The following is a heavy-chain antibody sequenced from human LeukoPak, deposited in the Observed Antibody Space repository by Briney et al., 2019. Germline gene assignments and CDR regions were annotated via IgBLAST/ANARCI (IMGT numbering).Heavy chain of an antibody. J-gene: IGHJ2*01. CDR2: INHSGST. V-gene: IGHV4-34*01. CDR1: GGSFSGYY. CDR3: ARGMYSSSWYRLDL. D-gene: IGHD6-13*01. Sequence: SETLSLTCAVYGGSFSGYYWSWIRQPPGQGLEWIGEINHSGSTNYNPSLKSRVTISVDTSKNQFSLKLSSATAADTAVYYCARGMYSSSWYRLDLWGRGTLVTVSS.